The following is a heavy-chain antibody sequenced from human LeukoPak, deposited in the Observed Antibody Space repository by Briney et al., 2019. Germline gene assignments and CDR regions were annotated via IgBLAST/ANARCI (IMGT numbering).Heavy chain of an antibody. D-gene: IGHD5-24*01. J-gene: IGHJ6*02. CDR3: ARVEGGYYYYGMDV. CDR1: GGSISSSSYY. V-gene: IGHV4-39*07. Sequence: SETLSLTCTVSGGSISSSSYYWGWIRQPPGKGLEWIGSIYYSGSTYYNPSLKSRVTISVDTSKNQFSLKLSSVTAADTAVYYCARVEGGYYYYGMDVWGQGTTVTVSS. CDR2: IYYSGST.